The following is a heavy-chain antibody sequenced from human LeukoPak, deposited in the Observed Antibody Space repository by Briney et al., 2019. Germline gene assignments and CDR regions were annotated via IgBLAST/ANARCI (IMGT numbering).Heavy chain of an antibody. Sequence: ASVKVSCKASGYTFTSYDINWVRQATGQGLEWMGWMNPNSGNTGYAQKFQGRVTMTRNTSISTAYMELSSLRSEDTAVYYCATDLRVRGVISSHWGQGTLVTVSS. D-gene: IGHD3-10*01. J-gene: IGHJ4*02. CDR2: MNPNSGNT. V-gene: IGHV1-8*01. CDR1: GYTFTSYD. CDR3: ATDLRVRGVISSH.